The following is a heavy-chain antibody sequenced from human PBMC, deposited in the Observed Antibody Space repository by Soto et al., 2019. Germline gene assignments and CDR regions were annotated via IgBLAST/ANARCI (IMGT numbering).Heavy chain of an antibody. CDR3: ARTKIVVVVAATGYFDY. V-gene: IGHV1-3*01. CDR2: INAGNGNT. Sequence: ASVKVSCKASGYTFTSYAMHWVRQAPGQRLEWMGWINAGNGNTKYSQKFQGRVTITRDTSASTAYMELSSLRSEDTAVYYCARTKIVVVVAATGYFDYWGQGTLVTVSS. CDR1: GYTFTSYA. D-gene: IGHD2-15*01. J-gene: IGHJ4*02.